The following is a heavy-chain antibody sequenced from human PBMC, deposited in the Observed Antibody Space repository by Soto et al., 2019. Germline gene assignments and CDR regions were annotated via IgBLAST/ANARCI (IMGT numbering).Heavy chain of an antibody. CDR3: ARGNVRYGMDV. Sequence: GASVKVSCKASGYTFTSYDINWVRQATGQGLEWMGWMNPNSGNTGYAQKFQGRVTMTRNTSISTAYMELSRLRSDDTAVYYCARGNVRYGMDVWGQGTTVTVSS. J-gene: IGHJ6*02. V-gene: IGHV1-8*01. CDR2: MNPNSGNT. CDR1: GYTFTSYD. D-gene: IGHD1-1*01.